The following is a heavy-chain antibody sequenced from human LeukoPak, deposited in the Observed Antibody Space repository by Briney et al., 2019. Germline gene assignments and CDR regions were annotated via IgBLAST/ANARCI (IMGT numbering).Heavy chain of an antibody. J-gene: IGHJ4*02. Sequence: ATVRVSSTASGYTFTVAYMNRGRQAPGQGGEWMGWINTNSGGTKYTKKFQGRVTITRDKTRSRAYMEVSRVQCEEPAFYYWRKYYYDSYEGYYFDYWGQGTLVTVSS. CDR2: INTNSGGT. V-gene: IGHV1-2*02. CDR3: RKYYYDSYEGYYFDY. CDR1: GYTFTVAY. D-gene: IGHD3-22*01.